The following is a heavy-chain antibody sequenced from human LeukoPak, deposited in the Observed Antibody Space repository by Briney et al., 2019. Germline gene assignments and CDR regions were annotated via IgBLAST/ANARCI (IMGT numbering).Heavy chain of an antibody. J-gene: IGHJ3*02. Sequence: PGGSLRLSCAASGFTFSSYAMSWVRQAPGKGLEWVSAISGSGGSTYYADSVKGRFTISRDNSKNTLYLQMNSLRAEDTAVYYCANINIVVVPAATPSRAFDIWGQGTMVTVSS. V-gene: IGHV3-23*01. D-gene: IGHD2-2*02. CDR1: GFTFSSYA. CDR3: ANINIVVVPAATPSRAFDI. CDR2: ISGSGGST.